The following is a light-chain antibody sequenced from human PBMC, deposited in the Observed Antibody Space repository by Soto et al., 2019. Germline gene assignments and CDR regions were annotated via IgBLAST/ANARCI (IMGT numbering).Light chain of an antibody. CDR3: QQYDNLPLP. Sequence: QVTQSKASLSASIGDRVNISCRTSRGIYNYLAWYQQKPGQVPKLLINAASSLQSGVPSRFSGSGSGTDFTFTISSLQPEDIATYYCQQYDNLPLPFCGG. CDR1: RGIYNY. CDR2: AAS. J-gene: IGKJ4*01. V-gene: IGKV1-27*01.